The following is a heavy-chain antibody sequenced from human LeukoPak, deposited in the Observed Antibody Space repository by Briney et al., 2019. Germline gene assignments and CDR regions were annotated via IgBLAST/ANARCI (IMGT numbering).Heavy chain of an antibody. D-gene: IGHD3-22*01. Sequence: ASVKVSCKASGYTFTGYYMHWVRQAPGQGLEWMGWINPSSGGTNYAQKFQGRVTMTRDTSISTDYMELSRLRSDDTAVYYCAREDMIVVAPDYWGQGTLVTVSS. CDR1: GYTFTGYY. CDR3: AREDMIVVAPDY. J-gene: IGHJ4*02. V-gene: IGHV1-2*02. CDR2: INPSSGGT.